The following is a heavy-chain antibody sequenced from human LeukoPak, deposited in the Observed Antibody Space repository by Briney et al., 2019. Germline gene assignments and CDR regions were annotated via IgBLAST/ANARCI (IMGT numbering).Heavy chain of an antibody. Sequence: SQTLSLTCTVSGGSISSGSYYWSWIRQPAGKGLEWIGRIYTSGSTNYNPSLKSRVAISVDTSKNQFSLTLSSVTAADTAVYYCARAGGDYSGSDHFDYWGQGTLVTVSS. V-gene: IGHV4-61*02. J-gene: IGHJ4*02. CDR2: IYTSGST. CDR3: ARAGGDYSGSDHFDY. D-gene: IGHD3-10*01. CDR1: GGSISSGSYY.